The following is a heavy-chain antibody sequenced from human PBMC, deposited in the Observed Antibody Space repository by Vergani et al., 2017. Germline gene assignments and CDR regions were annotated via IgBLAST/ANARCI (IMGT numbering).Heavy chain of an antibody. CDR1: GESIRSGSHY. V-gene: IGHV4-61*02. CDR2: IHTGGST. J-gene: IGHJ5*02. D-gene: IGHD2/OR15-2a*01. Sequence: QVKLQESGPGLLKPSQTLSLTCTVSGESIRSGSHYWSWIRQPAGKGPEWIGHIHTGGSTDLNPSFKSRVSISVDTSKSQFSLKLNSVTPADTAVYYCAXAHIIARSFSFDPWGQGILVTVSS. CDR3: AXAHIIARSFSFDP.